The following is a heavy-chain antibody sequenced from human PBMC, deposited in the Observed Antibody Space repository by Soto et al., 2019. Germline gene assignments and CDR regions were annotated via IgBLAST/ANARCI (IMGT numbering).Heavy chain of an antibody. CDR3: ARDLGGSSSYLGY. CDR2: INPDYGGA. J-gene: IGHJ4*02. V-gene: IGHV1-2*02. Sequence: QAQLMQSGAEVKKPGASLKVSCKASGYTFTGRYIHWVRQAPGQGLGWMGWINPDYGGATYAQRFQGRVSLTRDTSNSTAYMELSSLRSDDTAVYFCARDLGGSSSYLGYWGQGTPVTVSS. D-gene: IGHD6-6*01. CDR1: GYTFTGRY.